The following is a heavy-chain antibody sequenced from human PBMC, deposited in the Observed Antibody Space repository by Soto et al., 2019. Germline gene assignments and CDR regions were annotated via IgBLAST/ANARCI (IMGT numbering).Heavy chain of an antibody. CDR3: ARDSQDSDCSSWYIWFDP. CDR2: IIPIFGTA. CDR1: GGTFSSYA. J-gene: IGHJ5*02. V-gene: IGHV1-69*13. D-gene: IGHD6-13*01. Sequence: SVKVSCKASGGTFSSYAISWVRQAPGQGLEWMGGIIPIFGTANYAQKFQGRVTITADESTSTAYMELSSLRSEDTAVYYCARDSQDSDCSSWYIWFDPWGQGTLVTVSS.